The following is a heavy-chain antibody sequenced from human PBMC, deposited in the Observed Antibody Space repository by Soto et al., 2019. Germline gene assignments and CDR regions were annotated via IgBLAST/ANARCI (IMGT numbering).Heavy chain of an antibody. D-gene: IGHD6-13*01. CDR3: ARDIAAAGFDY. J-gene: IGHJ4*02. CDR1: GGSISSTTW. CDR2: IHYNGST. V-gene: IGHV4-4*02. Sequence: SETLSLTCAVSGGSISSTTWWSWVRQPPGKGMEWIGEIHYNGSTYYNPSLKSRVIISVDQSKFQFSLKLSSVTAADTAVYYCARDIAAAGFDYWGQRTLVTVSS.